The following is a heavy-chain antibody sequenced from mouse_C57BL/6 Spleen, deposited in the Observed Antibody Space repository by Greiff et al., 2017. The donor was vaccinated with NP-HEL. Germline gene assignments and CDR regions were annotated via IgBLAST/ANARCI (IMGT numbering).Heavy chain of an antibody. J-gene: IGHJ3*01. Sequence: QVQLQQPGAELVRPGTSVKLSCKASGYTFTSYWMHWVKQRPGQGLEWIGVIDPSDSYTNYTQKFKGKATLTVDTSSSTAYMQLSSLTSEDSAVYYCARGYYDYDGFAYWGQGTLVTVSA. V-gene: IGHV1-59*01. CDR2: IDPSDSYT. CDR1: GYTFTSYW. D-gene: IGHD2-4*01. CDR3: ARGYYDYDGFAY.